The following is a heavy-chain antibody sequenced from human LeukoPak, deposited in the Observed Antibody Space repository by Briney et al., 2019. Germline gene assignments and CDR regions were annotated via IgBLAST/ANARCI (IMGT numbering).Heavy chain of an antibody. D-gene: IGHD1-1*01. CDR1: GGTFSSYA. CDR3: ARDSTTGTIHFDY. Sequence: ASVKVSCKASGGTFSSYAISWVRQAPGQGLEWMGGIIPIFGTTDYAQKFQGRVTITADESTNTAYLELSSLRSEDTAVYYCARDSTTGTIHFDYWGQGTLVTVSS. J-gene: IGHJ4*02. CDR2: IIPIFGTT. V-gene: IGHV1-69*13.